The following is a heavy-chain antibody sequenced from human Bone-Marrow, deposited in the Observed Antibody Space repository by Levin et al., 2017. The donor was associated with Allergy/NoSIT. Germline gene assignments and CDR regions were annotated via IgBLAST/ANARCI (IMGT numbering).Heavy chain of an antibody. CDR1: GFNFSDHY. J-gene: IGHJ3*02. Sequence: GESLKISCAASGFNFSDHYMDWVRQAPGKGLEWVGRIRKKVNSYTTEYAASVKGRFTISRDDSKKSLYLQMNSLKTEDTAVYYCARVREGALDIWGQGTMVTVSS. CDR3: ARVREGALDI. V-gene: IGHV3-72*01. CDR2: IRKKVNSYTT. D-gene: IGHD1-26*01.